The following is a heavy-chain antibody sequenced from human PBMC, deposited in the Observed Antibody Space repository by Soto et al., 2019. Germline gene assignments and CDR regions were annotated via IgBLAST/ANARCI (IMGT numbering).Heavy chain of an antibody. Sequence: GESLKISCKGSGYSFTSYWIGWVRQMPGKGLEWMGIIYPGDSDTRYSPSFQGQVTISADKSISTAYLQWSSLKASDTAMYYCSGEYGRSGARSYSCSGMDVWGQGTTVTVSS. CDR2: IYPGDSDT. D-gene: IGHD2-15*01. V-gene: IGHV5-51*01. J-gene: IGHJ6*02. CDR1: GYSFTSYW. CDR3: SGEYGRSGARSYSCSGMDV.